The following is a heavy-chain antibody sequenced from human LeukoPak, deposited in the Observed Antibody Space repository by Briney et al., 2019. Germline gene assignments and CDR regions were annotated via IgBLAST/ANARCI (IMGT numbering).Heavy chain of an antibody. CDR3: AYLGLSSDWNDVPGPQIDY. J-gene: IGHJ4*02. CDR2: ISYDGSNK. D-gene: IGHD1-1*01. CDR1: GFTFSSYA. Sequence: GRSLRLSCAASGFTFSSYAMHWVRQAPGKGLEWVAVISYDGSNKYYADSVKGRFTISRDNSKNTLYLQMSSLRAEDTAIYYCAYLGLSSDWNDVPGPQIDYWGQGTPVTVSS. V-gene: IGHV3-30-3*01.